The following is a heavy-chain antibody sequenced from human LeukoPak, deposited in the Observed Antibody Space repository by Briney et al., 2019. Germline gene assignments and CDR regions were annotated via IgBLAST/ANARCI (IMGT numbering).Heavy chain of an antibody. J-gene: IGHJ4*02. CDR2: IKQDGSER. Sequence: GGSLRLSCVASGFTFGKYWMSWVRQAPGKGLEWVANIKQDGSERYYVDSVKGRFTLSRDNAKNSLYLQMNSLRAEDTAVYYCARDRWSYDPQGGFDCWGQGTLATVSS. CDR3: ARDRWSYDPQGGFDC. D-gene: IGHD3-22*01. V-gene: IGHV3-7*03. CDR1: GFTFGKYW.